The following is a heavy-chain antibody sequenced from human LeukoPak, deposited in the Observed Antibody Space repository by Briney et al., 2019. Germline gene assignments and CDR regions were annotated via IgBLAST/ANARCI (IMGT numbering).Heavy chain of an antibody. CDR3: ARGGSFVEY. J-gene: IGHJ4*02. D-gene: IGHD3-10*01. CDR1: GFTFSNYE. V-gene: IGHV3-48*03. Sequence: GSLRLSCAASGFTFSNYEMHWVRRAPGKGLEWVSYISSGGSTVYYADSVKGRFTVSRDNAKNSLYLQMSSLRAEDTAVYYCARGGSFVEYWGQGTLVGVSS. CDR2: ISSGGSTV.